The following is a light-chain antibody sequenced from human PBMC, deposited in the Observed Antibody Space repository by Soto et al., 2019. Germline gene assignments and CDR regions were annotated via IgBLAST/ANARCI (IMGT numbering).Light chain of an antibody. J-gene: IGKJ3*01. CDR2: AAS. V-gene: IGKV1-39*01. Sequence: MTQSPLSLPVTPGEPASISCRSSQSLLHSNGYNYLNWYQQKPGKAPKLLIYAASSLQSGVPSRFSGSGSGTDFTLTISSLQPEDFATYYCQQSYSTLLFTFGPGTKVDIK. CDR1: QSLLHSNGYNY. CDR3: QQSYSTLLFT.